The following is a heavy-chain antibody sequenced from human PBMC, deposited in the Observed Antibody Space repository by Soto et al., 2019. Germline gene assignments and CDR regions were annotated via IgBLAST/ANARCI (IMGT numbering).Heavy chain of an antibody. J-gene: IGHJ5*02. CDR2: IYYSGST. CDR1: GGSISSGGYY. V-gene: IGHV4-61*08. CDR3: ARAGWFEELIVDWFDP. D-gene: IGHD3-10*01. Sequence: PSETLSLTCTVSGGSISSGGYYWSWIRQHPGKGLEWIGYIYYSGSTNYNPSLKSRVTISINTSKNQFSLKLSSVTAADTAVYYCARAGWFEELIVDWFDPWGQGTLVTVS.